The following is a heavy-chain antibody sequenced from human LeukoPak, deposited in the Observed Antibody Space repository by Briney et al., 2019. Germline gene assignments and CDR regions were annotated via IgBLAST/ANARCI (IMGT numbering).Heavy chain of an antibody. CDR2: ISGSGGST. Sequence: PGGSLRLSCAASGFTFSSYSMNWVRQAPGKGLEWVSAISGSGGSTYYADSVKGRFTISRDNSKNTLYLQMNSLRAEDTAVYYCAKDRGEDYYDSSGYLYWGQGTLVTVSS. V-gene: IGHV3-23*01. CDR1: GFTFSSYS. CDR3: AKDRGEDYYDSSGYLY. J-gene: IGHJ4*02. D-gene: IGHD3-22*01.